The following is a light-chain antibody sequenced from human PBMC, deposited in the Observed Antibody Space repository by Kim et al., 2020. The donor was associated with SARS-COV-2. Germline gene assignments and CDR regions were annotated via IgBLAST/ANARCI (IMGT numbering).Light chain of an antibody. CDR2: KIS. J-gene: IGKJ2*01. CDR3: MQAIRFPRT. Sequence: DIVMTQTPLSSPVTLGQPASISCRSSQSLVHGDGNTYLRWFQQRPGQPPRLLIYKISNRFYGVPDSFSGSGAGTDFTLKISRVTTEDIGVYYCMQAIRFPRTFGQGTKLEI. V-gene: IGKV2-24*01. CDR1: QSLVHGDGNTY.